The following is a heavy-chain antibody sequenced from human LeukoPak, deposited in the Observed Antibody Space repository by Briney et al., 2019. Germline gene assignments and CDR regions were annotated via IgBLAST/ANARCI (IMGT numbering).Heavy chain of an antibody. CDR3: ARDENCSGGSCYSEFDS. Sequence: GASVKVSCKASGYTFTSHDINWVRQAPGQGLEWMGGIIPIFGTANYAQKFQGRVTITADKSTSTAYMELTSLRSEDTAVYYCARDENCSGGSCYSEFDSWGQGTLVTVSS. D-gene: IGHD2-15*01. V-gene: IGHV1-69*06. CDR1: GYTFTSHD. J-gene: IGHJ4*02. CDR2: IIPIFGTA.